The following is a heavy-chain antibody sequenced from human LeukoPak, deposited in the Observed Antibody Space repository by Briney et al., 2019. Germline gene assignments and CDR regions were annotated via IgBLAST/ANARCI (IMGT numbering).Heavy chain of an antibody. V-gene: IGHV3-48*01. CDR2: ISSSSSTI. J-gene: IGHJ5*02. Sequence: GGSLRLSCAASGFTFSSYSMNWVRQAPGKGLEWVSYISSSSSTIYYADSVKGRFTISRDNAKNSLYLQMNSLRAEDTAVYYCARDAPRGVVITNWFDPWGQGTLVTVSS. CDR1: GFTFSSYS. CDR3: ARDAPRGVVITNWFDP. D-gene: IGHD3-22*01.